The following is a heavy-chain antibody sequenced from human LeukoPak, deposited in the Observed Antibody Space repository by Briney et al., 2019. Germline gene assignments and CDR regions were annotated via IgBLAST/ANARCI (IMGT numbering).Heavy chain of an antibody. J-gene: IGHJ5*02. V-gene: IGHV3-7*01. CDR1: GFTFSSYW. Sequence: GGSLRLSCAASGFTFSSYWMSWVRQAPGKGLEWVANIKQDGSEKYYVDSVKGRFTISRDNAKNPLYLQMNSLRAEDTAVYYCARDDCSSISCYHNWFDPWGQGTLVTVSS. D-gene: IGHD2-2*01. CDR3: ARDDCSSISCYHNWFDP. CDR2: IKQDGSEK.